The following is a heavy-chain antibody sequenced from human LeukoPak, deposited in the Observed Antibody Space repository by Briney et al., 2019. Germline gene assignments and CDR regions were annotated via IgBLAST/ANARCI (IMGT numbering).Heavy chain of an antibody. D-gene: IGHD2-15*01. CDR3: ARRYCSGGSCYSERGAFDI. CDR1: GGSISGTYY. Sequence: SETLSLTCTVSGGSISGTYYWDWIRQPPGKGLEWIGSIYYSGTTYYNPSLKSRVTISVDTSKNQLSLKLSSVTAADTAVYYCARRYCSGGSCYSERGAFDIWGQGTMVTVSS. CDR2: IYYSGTT. J-gene: IGHJ3*02. V-gene: IGHV4-39*07.